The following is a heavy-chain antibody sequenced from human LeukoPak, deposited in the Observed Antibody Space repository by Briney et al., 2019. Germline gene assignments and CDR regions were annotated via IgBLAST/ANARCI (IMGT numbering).Heavy chain of an antibody. V-gene: IGHV4-30-2*01. J-gene: IGHJ5*02. CDR2: IYHSGST. Sequence: SETLSLTCAVSGGSISSGGYSWRWVRQPPGKGLEWIGYIYHSGSTYYNPSLKSQVTISVDRSKNQFSLKLSSVTAADTAVYYCARVVTMVRGIGFDPWGQGTLVTVSS. D-gene: IGHD3-10*01. CDR3: ARVVTMVRGIGFDP. CDR1: GGSISSGGYS.